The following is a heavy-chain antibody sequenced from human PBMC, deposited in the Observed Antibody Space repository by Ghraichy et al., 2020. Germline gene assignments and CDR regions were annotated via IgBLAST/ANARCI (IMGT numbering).Heavy chain of an antibody. CDR1: GYTFSNHG. D-gene: IGHD2-15*01. CDR3: ARDSNFIVVVVATNFDY. CDR2: ISAYNGNT. V-gene: IGHV1-18*01. Sequence: ASVKVSCKTSGYTFSNHGINLVRQAPGQGLEWMGWISAYNGNTRYAQKFQDRFTMTTDTSTRTVYMELTSLTSDDTAVYYCARDSNFIVVVVATNFDYWGLGTLVTVSS. J-gene: IGHJ4*02.